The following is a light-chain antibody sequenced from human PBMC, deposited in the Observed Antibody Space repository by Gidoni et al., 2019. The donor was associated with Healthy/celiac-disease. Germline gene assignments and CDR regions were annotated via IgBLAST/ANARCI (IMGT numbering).Light chain of an antibody. CDR3: QQRSNWPPIT. CDR1: QSVSSY. V-gene: IGKV3-11*01. J-gene: IGKJ5*01. CDR2: DAS. Sequence: EIVLTQSTATLSLSPGERATPSCRASQSVSSYLAWYPQKPGQAPRLLIYDASNRATGIPARFSGSGSGTDFTLTISSLAPEAFAVYSCQQRSNWPPITFGQGTRLEIK.